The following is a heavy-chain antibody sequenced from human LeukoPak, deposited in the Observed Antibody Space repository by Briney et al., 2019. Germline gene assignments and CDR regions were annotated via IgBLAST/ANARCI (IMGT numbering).Heavy chain of an antibody. CDR2: ISSSGGYV. CDR1: GFNFYDYG. J-gene: IGHJ6*02. Sequence: PGGSLRLSCAASGFNFYDYGMNWVRQAPGKGLEFVASISSSGGYVYHADSVKGRLTISRDNAKNSLYLQMNSLRAEDTAVYYCARGGYYYASARAYGLDVWGQGTTVTVSS. V-gene: IGHV3-21*06. CDR3: ARGGYYYASARAYGLDV. D-gene: IGHD3-10*01.